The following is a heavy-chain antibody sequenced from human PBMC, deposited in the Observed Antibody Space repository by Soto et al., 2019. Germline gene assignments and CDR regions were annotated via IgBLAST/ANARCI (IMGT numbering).Heavy chain of an antibody. D-gene: IGHD6-13*01. CDR2: LSASNGNT. J-gene: IGHJ4*02. Sequence: QVQLVQSGAEVKKPGASVKVSCKASGYTFTTYGISWVRQAPGQGLEWMGWLSASNGNTYYGQKFQGRVTMTTDSFTSTAYMELSSLTSDDTAVYYCARALPYSSSGDSWGRGTLVTVSS. V-gene: IGHV1-18*01. CDR1: GYTFTTYG. CDR3: ARALPYSSSGDS.